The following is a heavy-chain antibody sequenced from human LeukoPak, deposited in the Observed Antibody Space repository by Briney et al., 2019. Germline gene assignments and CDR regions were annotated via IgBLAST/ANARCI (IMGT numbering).Heavy chain of an antibody. Sequence: GGSLRLSCAASGFTFSSYGMHWVRQAPGKGLEWVAVIWYDGSNKYYADSVKGRFTISRDNSKNTLYLQMNSLRAEDTAVYYCAREGHIVVVVAAQYYYYYMDVWGKGTTVTVSS. CDR3: AREGHIVVVVAAQYYYYYMDV. J-gene: IGHJ6*03. V-gene: IGHV3-33*01. D-gene: IGHD2-15*01. CDR2: IWYDGSNK. CDR1: GFTFSSYG.